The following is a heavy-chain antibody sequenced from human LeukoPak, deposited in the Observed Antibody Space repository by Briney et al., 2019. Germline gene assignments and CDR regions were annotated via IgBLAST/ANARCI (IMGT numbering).Heavy chain of an antibody. CDR3: ARVGGMVAAGLFDY. J-gene: IGHJ4*02. V-gene: IGHV4-4*07. CDR1: GGSISSYY. D-gene: IGHD6-13*01. CDR2: IYTSGRT. Sequence: SETLSLTCTVSGGSISSYYWGWIRQPAGKGLEWIGRIYTSGRTNYNPSLKSRLTMSVDTSKNQFSLKLSFVTAADTAVYYCARVGGMVAAGLFDYWGQGTLVTVSS.